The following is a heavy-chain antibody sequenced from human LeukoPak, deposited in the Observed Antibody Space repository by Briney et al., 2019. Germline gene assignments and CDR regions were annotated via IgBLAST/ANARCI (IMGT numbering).Heavy chain of an antibody. CDR3: VRGVYRGYDHHFDF. Sequence: GRSLRLSCAASGFTFNNYGMHWVRQAPGKGLEWVAVIWSDGSNKYYTDSVKGRFTISRDNSKNALYLQMNSLRVEDTGVYYCVRGVYRGYDHHFDFWGQGTLVTVSS. CDR2: IWSDGSNK. V-gene: IGHV3-33*01. D-gene: IGHD5-12*01. J-gene: IGHJ4*02. CDR1: GFTFNNYG.